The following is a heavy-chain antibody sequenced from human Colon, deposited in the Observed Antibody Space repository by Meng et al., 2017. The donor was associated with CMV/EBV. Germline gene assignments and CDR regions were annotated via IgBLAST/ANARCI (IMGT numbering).Heavy chain of an antibody. D-gene: IGHD5-18*01. CDR3: ARVGTGGCAFDI. Sequence: GGSLRLSCAASGFTFSSYVMHWVRQAPGKGLVWVSRISHDGTVTTYADSVKGRFTISRDNAQNTLYLQMNSLRAEDTAVYYCARVGTGGCAFDIWGQGTMVTVSS. J-gene: IGHJ3*02. CDR1: GFTFSSYV. V-gene: IGHV3-74*01. CDR2: ISHDGTVT.